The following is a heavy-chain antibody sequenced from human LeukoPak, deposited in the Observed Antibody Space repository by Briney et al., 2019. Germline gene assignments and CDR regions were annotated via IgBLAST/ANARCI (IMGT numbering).Heavy chain of an antibody. Sequence: SQTLSLTCTVSGGSISSGGYYWSWIRQHPGKGLEWIGYIYYSGSTYYNPSLKSRVTISVDTSKNQFSLKLSSVTAADTAVYYCARRNTITAGYIDYWGQGTLVTVSS. CDR1: GGSISSGGYY. CDR3: ARRNTITAGYIDY. CDR2: IYYSGST. J-gene: IGHJ4*02. D-gene: IGHD4-11*01. V-gene: IGHV4-31*03.